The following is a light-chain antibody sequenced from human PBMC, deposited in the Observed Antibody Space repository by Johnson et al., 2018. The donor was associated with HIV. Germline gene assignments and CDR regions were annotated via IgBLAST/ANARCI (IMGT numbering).Light chain of an antibody. CDR1: SSNIGNNY. CDR3: GTWDRSLSAGGV. Sequence: QSVLTQPPSVSAAPGQKVTISCSGSSSNIGNNYVSWYQQLPGTAPKLLIYDNNKRPSGIPDRFTGSKYGTSATLGITGLQTGAEVDYDCGTWDRSLSAGGVFGTGTKVTCL. V-gene: IGLV1-51*01. J-gene: IGLJ1*01. CDR2: DNN.